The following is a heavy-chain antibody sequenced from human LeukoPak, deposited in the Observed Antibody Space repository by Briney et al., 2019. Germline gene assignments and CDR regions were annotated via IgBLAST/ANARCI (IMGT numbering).Heavy chain of an antibody. CDR2: ISSSSSTI. D-gene: IGHD3-9*01. J-gene: IGHJ3*02. CDR3: ARDQAPNILTGYVGPHDAFDI. Sequence: PGGSLRLSCAASGFTFSSYSMNWVRQAPGKGLEWVSYISSSSSTIYYADSVKGRFTISRDDAKNSLYLQMNSLRAEDTAVYYCARDQAPNILTGYVGPHDAFDIWGQGTMVTVSS. CDR1: GFTFSSYS. V-gene: IGHV3-48*01.